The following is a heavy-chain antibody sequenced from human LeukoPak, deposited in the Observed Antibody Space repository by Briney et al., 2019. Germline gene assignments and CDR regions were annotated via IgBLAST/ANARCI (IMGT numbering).Heavy chain of an antibody. J-gene: IGHJ4*02. CDR3: ARARGGNYFDY. D-gene: IGHD1-26*01. CDR2: ISYDGSNK. Sequence: GGSLRLSCAASGFTINNHYMSWVRRAPGKGLEWVAVISYDGSNKYYADSVKGRFTISRDNSKNTLYLQMNSLRAEDTAVYYCARARGGNYFDYWGQGTLVTASS. V-gene: IGHV3-30-3*01. CDR1: GFTINNHY.